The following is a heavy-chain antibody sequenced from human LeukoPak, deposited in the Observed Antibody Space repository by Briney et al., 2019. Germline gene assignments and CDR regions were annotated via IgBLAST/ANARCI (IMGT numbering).Heavy chain of an antibody. CDR2: IYYSGST. CDR3: ARHGYFDWLSFDY. CDR1: GGSISSYY. D-gene: IGHD3-9*01. V-gene: IGHV4-59*08. Sequence: SETLSLTCTVSGGSISSYYWSWIRQPPGKGLEWIGYIYYSGSTNYNPSLKSRVTISVDTSKNQFSLKLSSVTAADTAVYYCARHGYFDWLSFDYWGQGTLVTVSS. J-gene: IGHJ4*02.